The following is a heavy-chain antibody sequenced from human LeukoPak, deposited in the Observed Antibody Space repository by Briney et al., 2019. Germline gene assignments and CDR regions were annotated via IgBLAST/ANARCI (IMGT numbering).Heavy chain of an antibody. D-gene: IGHD1-14*01. V-gene: IGHV3-21*01. J-gene: IGHJ4*02. CDR3: AKTSDY. CDR2: VTSSGSHI. Sequence: GGSLRLSCAASGFTFSDYNMNWVRQAPGKGLEWVSSVTSSGSHIYYADSVRGRFTISRDNAKNSLYLQMNSLRAEDTAVYYCAKTSDYWGQGTLVTVSS. CDR1: GFTFSDYN.